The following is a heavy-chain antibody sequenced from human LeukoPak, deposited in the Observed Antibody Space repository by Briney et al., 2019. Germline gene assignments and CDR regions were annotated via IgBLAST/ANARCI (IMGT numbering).Heavy chain of an antibody. D-gene: IGHD6-19*01. J-gene: IGHJ4*02. CDR1: GFTFSSYE. CDR3: ARENFMGYSSGWYDL. V-gene: IGHV3-48*03. Sequence: GGSLRLSCAASGFTFSSYEMNWVRQAPGKGLEWVSYIGDTGTTLYYADSVKGRFTISRDNAKNSLYLQMNSLRAEDTAVYYCARENFMGYSSGWYDLWGQGTLVTVSS. CDR2: IGDTGTTL.